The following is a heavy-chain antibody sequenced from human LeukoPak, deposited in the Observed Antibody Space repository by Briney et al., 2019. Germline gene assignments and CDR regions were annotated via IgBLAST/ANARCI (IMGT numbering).Heavy chain of an antibody. V-gene: IGHV3-30*18. CDR1: GFTFSSYG. CDR3: AKLAKYSSSSRGDY. Sequence: GGSLRLSCAASGFTFSSYGMHWVRQAPGKGLEWVAVISYDGSNKYYADSVKGRFTISRDNSKNTLYLQMNSLRAEDTAVYYCAKLAKYSSSSRGDYWGQGTLVTVSS. J-gene: IGHJ4*02. CDR2: ISYDGSNK. D-gene: IGHD6-6*01.